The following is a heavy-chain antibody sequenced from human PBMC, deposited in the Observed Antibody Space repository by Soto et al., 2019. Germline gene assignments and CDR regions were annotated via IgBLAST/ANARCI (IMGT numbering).Heavy chain of an antibody. CDR1: GFTFSTYA. J-gene: IGHJ6*02. Sequence: EVQLLESGGGLVQPGGSLRLSCVASGFTFSTYAMSWVRQAPREGLKWVSTISGSGGTTYYADSEKGRFTISRDNSKNTLYLQVNSLRAEDSAKYYCARYCSPTSCTIRYGMDVWGQGTTVTVSS. CDR3: ARYCSPTSCTIRYGMDV. CDR2: ISGSGGTT. V-gene: IGHV3-23*01. D-gene: IGHD2-15*01.